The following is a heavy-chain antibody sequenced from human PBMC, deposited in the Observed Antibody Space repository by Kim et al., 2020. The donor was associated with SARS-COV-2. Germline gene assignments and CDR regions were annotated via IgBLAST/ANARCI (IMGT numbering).Heavy chain of an antibody. V-gene: IGHV3-23*01. CDR1: GFIFSSCG. D-gene: IGHD5-12*01. J-gene: IGHJ4*02. CDR3: AKHIVTATYDY. Sequence: GGSLRLSCATSGFIFSSCGMSWVRQAPGKGLEWVSSINGGGGSTYYADSVRGRFIISRDNSKNTLYLQMNSLRAEDTATYYCAKHIVTATYDYWGQGTLVAVSS. CDR2: INGGGGST.